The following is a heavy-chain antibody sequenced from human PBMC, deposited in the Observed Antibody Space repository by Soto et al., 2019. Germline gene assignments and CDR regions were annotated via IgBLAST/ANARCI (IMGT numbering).Heavy chain of an antibody. CDR3: ARGLSGYYDILTDPNWFDP. V-gene: IGHV1-8*01. D-gene: IGHD3-9*01. Sequence: ASVKVSCKASGYTFTSYDINWVRQATGQGLEWMGWMNPNSGNTGYAQKFQGRVTMTRNTSISTAYMELSSLRSEDTAVYYCARGLSGYYDILTDPNWFDPWGQGTLVTVSS. CDR2: MNPNSGNT. CDR1: GYTFTSYD. J-gene: IGHJ5*02.